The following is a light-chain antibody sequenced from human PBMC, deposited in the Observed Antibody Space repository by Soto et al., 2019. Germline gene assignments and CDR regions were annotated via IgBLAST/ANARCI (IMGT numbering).Light chain of an antibody. J-gene: IGKJ1*01. V-gene: IGKV3D-15*01. Sequence: PGEIAPLSCRASHSVCRNSLAWFQHKPGQAPRLVIYDASNRATGVPDKFRGSGSGTEFTLTISSLQPDDFATYYCQQYNSWTFGQGTNVDIK. CDR1: HSVCRN. CDR3: QQYNSWT. CDR2: DAS.